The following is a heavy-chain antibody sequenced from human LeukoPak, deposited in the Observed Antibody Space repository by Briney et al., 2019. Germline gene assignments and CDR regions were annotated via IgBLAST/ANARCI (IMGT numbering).Heavy chain of an antibody. CDR3: AREGYSSSSPYYYYGMDV. CDR2: ISSSGGTI. D-gene: IGHD6-6*01. V-gene: IGHV3-11*01. J-gene: IGHJ6*02. Sequence: PGGSLRLSCAASGFTFSDYYMSWIREAPGKGLEWVSYISSSGGTIYYADSLKGRFTISRDNAKSSLYLQMNTLRAEDTAVYYCAREGYSSSSPYYYYGMDVWGQGTTVTVSS. CDR1: GFTFSDYY.